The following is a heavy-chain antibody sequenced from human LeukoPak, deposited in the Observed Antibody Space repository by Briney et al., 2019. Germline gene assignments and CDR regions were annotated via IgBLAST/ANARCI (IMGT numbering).Heavy chain of an antibody. CDR2: ISGSGGST. V-gene: IGHV3-23*01. CDR1: GFTFSSYA. Sequence: PGGSLRLSCAASGFTFSSYAMSWVRQAPGKGLEWVSAISGSGGSTYYADSVKGRFTISRDNAKNSLYLQMNSLRAEDTAVYYCARGRTKNYDSSGYYPEDYWGQGTLVTVSS. CDR3: ARGRTKNYDSSGYYPEDY. J-gene: IGHJ4*02. D-gene: IGHD3-22*01.